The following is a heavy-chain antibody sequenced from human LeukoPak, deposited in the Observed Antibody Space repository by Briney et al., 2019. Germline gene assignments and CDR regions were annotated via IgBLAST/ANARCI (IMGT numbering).Heavy chain of an antibody. CDR3: ARNAGYGSGSQYYFDY. CDR1: GFTFSSYS. V-gene: IGHV3-21*01. D-gene: IGHD3-10*01. CDR2: ISSSSSYI. Sequence: GGSLRLSCAASGFTFSSYSMTWVRQAPGKGLEWVSSISSSSSYIYYADSVKGRFTISRDNAKNSLYLQMNSLRAEDTAVYYCARNAGYGSGSQYYFDYWGQGTLVTVSS. J-gene: IGHJ4*02.